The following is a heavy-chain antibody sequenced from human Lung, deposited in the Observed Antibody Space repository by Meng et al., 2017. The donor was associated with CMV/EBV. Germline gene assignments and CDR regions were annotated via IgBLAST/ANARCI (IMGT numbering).Heavy chain of an antibody. V-gene: IGHV4-4*02. J-gene: IGHJ4*02. CDR2: IDDSGST. CDR3: ARGKQDAWELLAY. D-gene: IGHD1-26*01. CDR1: GVSISSNIR. Sequence: QLQESGPGLGKPAAALSLPCGVSGVSISSNIRWTWVRQPPGKGLEWIGDIDDSGSTNYNPSLNSRISISLDKSKNHFSLKVNSVTAADTAVYYCARGKQDAWELLAYWGQGALVTVSS.